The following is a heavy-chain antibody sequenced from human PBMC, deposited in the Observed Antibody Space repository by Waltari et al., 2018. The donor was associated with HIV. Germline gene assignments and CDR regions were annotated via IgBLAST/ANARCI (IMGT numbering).Heavy chain of an antibody. CDR2: IEKDGSVR. Sequence: VESGGTPVQPGGSPRLSCKASGFVFGSHWMHWVRQSPGKGRFFLSRIEKDGSVRKDADSVRGRFTSSRDNAKNTLFLDMKSLRVEDSGIYYCVKDVLVTFYGVYYSGLDVWGQGTTVTV. D-gene: IGHD2-21*02. V-gene: IGHV3-74*01. J-gene: IGHJ6*02. CDR1: GFVFGSHW. CDR3: VKDVLVTFYGVYYSGLDV.